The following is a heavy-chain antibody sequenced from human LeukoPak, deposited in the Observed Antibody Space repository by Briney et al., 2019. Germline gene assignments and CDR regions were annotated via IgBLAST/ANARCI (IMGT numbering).Heavy chain of an antibody. D-gene: IGHD3-10*01. CDR2: IYYSGST. Sequence: PSQTLSLTCTVSGGSISSCGYCWSWIRQHPGKGLEWIGYIYYSGSTYYNPSLKSRVTISVDTSKNQFSLKLSSVTAADTAVYYCARNRGSHPPYYFDYWGQGTLVTVSS. V-gene: IGHV4-31*03. J-gene: IGHJ4*02. CDR3: ARNRGSHPPYYFDY. CDR1: GGSISSCGYC.